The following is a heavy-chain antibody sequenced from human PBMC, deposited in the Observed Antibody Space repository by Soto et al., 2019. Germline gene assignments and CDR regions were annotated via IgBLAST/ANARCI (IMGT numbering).Heavy chain of an antibody. CDR2: ISGGST. CDR3: AKGWADY. J-gene: IGHJ4*02. V-gene: IGHV3-23*01. Sequence: EVQVLESGGGLVQPGGSLRLSCAASGFTISSYVMSWVRQAPGKGLEWVSGISGGSTYYADSVKGRFTISRDNSKNTLSLQMNSLRAEDTAVYYCAKGWADYWGQGTRVTVSS. D-gene: IGHD3-16*01. CDR1: GFTISSYV.